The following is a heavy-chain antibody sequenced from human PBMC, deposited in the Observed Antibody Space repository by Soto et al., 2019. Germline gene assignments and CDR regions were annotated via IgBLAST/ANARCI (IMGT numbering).Heavy chain of an antibody. CDR2: ISISSSYI. Sequence: PAGSLRLSCAASGFTFSSYSINWGRQAQGKGLEWVSSISISSSYIYYADSVKGRFTISRDNAKNSLYLQMNSLRAEDTAVYYCARDRYSSSSYYYYYYGMDVWGQGTTVTVSS. V-gene: IGHV3-21*01. CDR3: ARDRYSSSSYYYYYYGMDV. J-gene: IGHJ6*02. CDR1: GFTFSSYS. D-gene: IGHD6-13*01.